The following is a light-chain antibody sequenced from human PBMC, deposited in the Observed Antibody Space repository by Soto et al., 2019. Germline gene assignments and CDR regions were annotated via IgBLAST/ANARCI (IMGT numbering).Light chain of an antibody. CDR1: SSDVGCYNY. J-gene: IGLJ3*02. V-gene: IGLV2-8*01. Sequence: QSVLSQPPSASGSHGQSVAISCTGNSSDVGCYNYVSWYQQHPGKAPKLMIYEVNKRPSGVPDRFSGSKAGNTASLTVSGLQAEDEADYYCSSYAGSSTWVFGGGTQMTVL. CDR3: SSYAGSSTWV. CDR2: EVN.